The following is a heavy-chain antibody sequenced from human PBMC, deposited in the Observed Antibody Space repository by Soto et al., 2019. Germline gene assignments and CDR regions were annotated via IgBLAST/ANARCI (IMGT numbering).Heavy chain of an antibody. D-gene: IGHD2-15*01. CDR1: GFPCGSYD. CDR2: ILVDGRT. J-gene: IGHJ5*02. Sequence: GGSLRLSCAASGFPCGSYDMTWVRQAPGKGLEWVSTILVDGRTFYVDSVKGRFTISRDNSRNTVYLQMNSLTAGDTALYYCVRGGGGGLFDPWGQGTMVTVSS. CDR3: VRGGGGGLFDP. V-gene: IGHV3-23*01.